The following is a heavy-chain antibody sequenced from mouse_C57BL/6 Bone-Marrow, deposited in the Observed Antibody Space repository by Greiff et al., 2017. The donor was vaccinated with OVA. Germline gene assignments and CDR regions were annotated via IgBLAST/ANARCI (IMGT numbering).Heavy chain of an antibody. Sequence: QVQLQQSGAELARPGASVKLSCKASGYTFTSYWMHWVKQRPGQGLEWIGMIHPNSGSTNYNEKFKSKATLTVDKSSSTAYMQLSSLTSEDSAVYYCARRLTLMDYWGQGTSVTVSS. CDR1: GYTFTSYW. CDR2: IHPNSGST. V-gene: IGHV1-64*01. D-gene: IGHD3-2*02. J-gene: IGHJ4*01. CDR3: ARRLTLMDY.